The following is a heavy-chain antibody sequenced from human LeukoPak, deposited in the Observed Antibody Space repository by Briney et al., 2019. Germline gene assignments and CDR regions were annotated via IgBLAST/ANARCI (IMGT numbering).Heavy chain of an antibody. D-gene: IGHD3-10*01. CDR3: ARPAMVRGTPSYFDT. CDR2: IYESGST. Sequence: KPSETLSLTCSVSGGSIRSSSYYWGWICQPPGKGLEWIGTIYESGSTYYNPSLKSRVTISVDTSKNQFSLKLSSVTAADTAVYYCARPAMVRGTPSYFDTWGQGTLVTVSS. V-gene: IGHV4-39*01. CDR1: GGSIRSSSYY. J-gene: IGHJ4*02.